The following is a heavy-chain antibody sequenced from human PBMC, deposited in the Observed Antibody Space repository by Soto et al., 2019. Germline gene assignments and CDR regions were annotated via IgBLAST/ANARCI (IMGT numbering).Heavy chain of an antibody. Sequence: WASVKVSCKASGYTFTGYYMHWVRQAPGQGLEWMGWINPNSGGTNYAQKFQGRVTMTRDTSISTAYMELSRLRSDDTAVYYCARDYDILTGYNYFDYWGQGTLVTVSS. V-gene: IGHV1-2*02. D-gene: IGHD3-9*01. CDR1: GYTFTGYY. CDR2: INPNSGGT. CDR3: ARDYDILTGYNYFDY. J-gene: IGHJ4*02.